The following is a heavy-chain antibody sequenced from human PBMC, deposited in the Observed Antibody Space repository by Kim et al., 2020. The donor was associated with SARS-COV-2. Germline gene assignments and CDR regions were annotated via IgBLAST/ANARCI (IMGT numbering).Heavy chain of an antibody. Sequence: SETLSLTCTVSGGSISSYYWSWIRQPPGKGLEWIGYIYYSGSTNYNPSLKSRVTISVDTSKNQFSLMLSSVTAADTAVYYCAREGRMVRGVIVDWFDPWGQGTLVTVSS. CDR2: IYYSGST. J-gene: IGHJ5*02. CDR3: AREGRMVRGVIVDWFDP. D-gene: IGHD3-10*01. CDR1: GGSISSYY. V-gene: IGHV4-59*01.